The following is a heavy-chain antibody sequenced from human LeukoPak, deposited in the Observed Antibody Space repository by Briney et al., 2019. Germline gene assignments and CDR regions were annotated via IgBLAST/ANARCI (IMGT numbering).Heavy chain of an antibody. CDR3: FREGGD. CDR2: ISGSGGST. CDR1: GFTFSNYA. D-gene: IGHD3-10*01. J-gene: IGHJ4*02. Sequence: PGGSLRLSCAVSGFTFSNYAMSWVRQAPGKGLEWVSVISGSGGSTYYADSMKGRFTISRDNSKNMLYLQMNSLRAEDTAIYYCFREGGDWGQGTLVTVSS. V-gene: IGHV3-23*01.